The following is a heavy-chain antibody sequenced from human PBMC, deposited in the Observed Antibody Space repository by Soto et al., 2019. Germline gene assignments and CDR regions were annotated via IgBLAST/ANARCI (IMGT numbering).Heavy chain of an antibody. CDR3: ARSRIYTVTKNYYYYGMDV. CDR1: GFTFSSYA. V-gene: IGHV3-30-3*01. J-gene: IGHJ6*02. CDR2: ISYDGSNK. D-gene: IGHD4-4*01. Sequence: GGSQRLSCAASGFTFSSYAMHWVRQAPGKGLEWVAVISYDGSNKYYVDSVKGRFTISRDNSKNTLYLQMNSLRAEDTAVYYCARSRIYTVTKNYYYYGMDVWGQGTTVTVSS.